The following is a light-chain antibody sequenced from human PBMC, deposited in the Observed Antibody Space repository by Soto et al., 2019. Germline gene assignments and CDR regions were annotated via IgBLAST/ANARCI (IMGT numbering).Light chain of an antibody. CDR3: QKRGNWPQ. V-gene: IGKV3D-20*02. Sequence: EIVLTQSPGTLSLSPGERGSLSCRASQRISRSHVAWYQQKPDQAPRLLIYGTSNRATGIPDRFSGSGSGTDFTLTITRLEPEDLAVYYCQKRGNWPQFGQGTRLEIK. CDR2: GTS. CDR1: QRISRSH. J-gene: IGKJ5*01.